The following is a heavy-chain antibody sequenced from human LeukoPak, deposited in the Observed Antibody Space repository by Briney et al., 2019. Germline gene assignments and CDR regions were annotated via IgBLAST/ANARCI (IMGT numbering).Heavy chain of an antibody. CDR2: IYYSGST. V-gene: IGHV4-39*07. D-gene: IGHD3-10*01. Sequence: PSETLSLTCTVSGGSISSSSYYWGWIRQPPGKGLEWIGSIYYSGSTYYNPSLKSRVTISVDTSKNQFSLKLSSVTAADTAVYYCARRPTTYYYGHPYYFDYWGQGTLVTVSS. CDR3: ARRPTTYYYGHPYYFDY. J-gene: IGHJ4*02. CDR1: GGSISSSSYY.